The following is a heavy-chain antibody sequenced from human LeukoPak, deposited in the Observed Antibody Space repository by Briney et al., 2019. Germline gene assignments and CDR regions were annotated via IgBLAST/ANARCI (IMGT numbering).Heavy chain of an antibody. Sequence: PSETLSLTCTVSGGSISSYYWSWIRQSPGKGLEWIGSYYYSGYTYYNPSLKSRVTISVDMSKNQFSLKLSSVTAADTAVYYCAVSSTGWYNYFDYWGQGIQVIVSS. V-gene: IGHV4-59*04. CDR2: YYYSGYT. CDR3: AVSSTGWYNYFDY. J-gene: IGHJ4*02. D-gene: IGHD6-19*01. CDR1: GGSISSYY.